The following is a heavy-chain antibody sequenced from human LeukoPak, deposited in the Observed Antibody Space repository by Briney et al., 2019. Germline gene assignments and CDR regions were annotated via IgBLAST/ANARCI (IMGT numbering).Heavy chain of an antibody. V-gene: IGHV3-30*02. CDR1: GFTFSSYG. D-gene: IGHD2-21*01. J-gene: IGHJ6*03. Sequence: PGGSLRLSCAASGFTFSSYGMHWVRQAPGKGLEWVAFIRYDGSNKYYADSVKGRFTISRDNSKNTLYLQTNSLRAEDTAVYYCAKALGGMGPYWGYYYYYYMDVWGKGTTVTVSS. CDR3: AKALGGMGPYWGYYYYYYMDV. CDR2: IRYDGSNK.